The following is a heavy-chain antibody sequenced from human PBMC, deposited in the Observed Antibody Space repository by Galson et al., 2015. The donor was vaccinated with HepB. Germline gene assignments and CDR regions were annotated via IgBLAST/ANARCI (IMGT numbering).Heavy chain of an antibody. CDR2: INQDGSQK. Sequence: SLRLSCAASGFTFSYYWMGWVRQAPGKGLECVANINQDGSQKYYVDSVKGRFTISRDNGENSLYLQISSLRAEDSAVYYCARATFGRGDYGDFGWGRGTLVTVSS. CDR3: ARATFGRGDYGDFG. V-gene: IGHV3-7*01. D-gene: IGHD4-17*01. CDR1: GFTFSYYW. J-gene: IGHJ4*02.